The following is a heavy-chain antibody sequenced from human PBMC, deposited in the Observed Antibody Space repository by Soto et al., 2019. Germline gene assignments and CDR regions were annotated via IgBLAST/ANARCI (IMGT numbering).Heavy chain of an antibody. CDR3: AKDFTPDGYWDFDY. CDR1: GFTFSTYT. J-gene: IGHJ4*02. D-gene: IGHD4-17*01. Sequence: EVRLLESGGGLVQPGGSLRLSYAASGFTFSTYTMSWVRQAPGKGLEWVSAVLPTGSGTFYADSVKGRFTISRDNSQNTLYLQMNNLRAEDTAVYYCAKDFTPDGYWDFDYWGQGTLVTVSS. CDR2: VLPTGSGT. V-gene: IGHV3-23*01.